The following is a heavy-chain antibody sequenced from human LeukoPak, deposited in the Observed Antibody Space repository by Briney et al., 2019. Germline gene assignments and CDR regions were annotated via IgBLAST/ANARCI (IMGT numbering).Heavy chain of an antibody. Sequence: SETLSLTCTVSGGSISSYYWSWIRQPPGKGLEWIGYIYYSGSTNYNPSLKSRVTISVDTSKNQFSLKLSSVTAADTAVYYCARIHYYGSGSDYLSPRFDVWGKGTTVTVSS. CDR2: IYYSGST. J-gene: IGHJ6*04. V-gene: IGHV4-59*01. CDR3: ARIHYYGSGSDYLSPRFDV. D-gene: IGHD3-10*01. CDR1: GGSISSYY.